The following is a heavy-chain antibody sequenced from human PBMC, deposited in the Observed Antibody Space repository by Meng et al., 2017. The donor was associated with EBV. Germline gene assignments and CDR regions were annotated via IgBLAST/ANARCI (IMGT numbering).Heavy chain of an antibody. Sequence: QVALVQSGAEVKKPGASVKVSCKASGYTFTGYYMHWVRQAPGQGLEWMGRINPNSGGTNYAQKFQGRVTMTRDTSISTAYMELSRLRSDDTAVYYCAKGADLAAAGTFWFDPWGQGTLVTVSS. CDR3: AKGADLAAAGTFWFDP. D-gene: IGHD6-13*01. J-gene: IGHJ5*02. CDR1: GYTFTGYY. V-gene: IGHV1-2*06. CDR2: INPNSGGT.